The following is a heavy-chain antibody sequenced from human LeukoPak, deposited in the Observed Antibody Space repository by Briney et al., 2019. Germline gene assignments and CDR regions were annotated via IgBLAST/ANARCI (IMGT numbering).Heavy chain of an antibody. CDR2: IRCNSGST. Sequence: PGGSLTPSWPLAGFTLTSYAMSWVRQVPGKGREWVSAIRCNSGSTYYADSVKGRFTISRDNSKNTLYLQMNSLRAEDTAVYYCWPVVNWGQGTMVTVSS. CDR1: GFTLTSYA. V-gene: IGHV3-23*01. CDR3: WPVVN. D-gene: IGHD2-15*01. J-gene: IGHJ4*02.